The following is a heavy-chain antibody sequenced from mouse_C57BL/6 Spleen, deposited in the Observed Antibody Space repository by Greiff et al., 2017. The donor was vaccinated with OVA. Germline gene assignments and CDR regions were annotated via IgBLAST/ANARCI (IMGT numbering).Heavy chain of an antibody. V-gene: IGHV2-2*01. CDR2: IWSGGST. CDR1: GFSLTSYG. J-gene: IGHJ3*01. D-gene: IGHD2-5*01. CDR3: ARTADYSNYWFAY. Sequence: VQLQQSGPGLVQPSQSLSITCTVSGFSLTSYGVHWVRQSPGKGLEWLGVIWSGGSTDYNAAFISRLSISKDNSKSQVFFKMNSLQADDTAIYYWARTADYSNYWFAYWGQGTLVTVSA.